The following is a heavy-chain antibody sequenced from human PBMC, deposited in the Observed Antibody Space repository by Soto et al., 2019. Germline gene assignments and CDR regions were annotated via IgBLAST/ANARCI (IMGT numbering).Heavy chain of an antibody. D-gene: IGHD3-3*01. CDR3: AKDQSGAYDFWSGSDY. V-gene: IGHV3-23*01. Sequence: GGSLRLSCAASGFTFSSHGMSWVRQAPGKGLEWVSGISVSGGSTYYADSVKGRFTISRDNSKNTLYLQMNSLRAEDTAVYYCAKDQSGAYDFWSGSDYWGQGTLVTVSS. CDR2: ISVSGGST. J-gene: IGHJ4*02. CDR1: GFTFSSHG.